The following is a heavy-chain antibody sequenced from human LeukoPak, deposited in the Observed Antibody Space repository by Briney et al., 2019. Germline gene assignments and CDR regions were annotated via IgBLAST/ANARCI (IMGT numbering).Heavy chain of an antibody. Sequence: GGSLRLSCAGSGFIFNNCAMHWVRQPPGKGLEWVSGISWNSGSIDYADSVKGRFTISRDNAKNSLYLQMNSLRVEDTAFYYCAKDNRRHYTSGPNPDSLHWGQGALVTVSS. CDR2: ISWNSGSI. CDR3: AKDNRRHYTSGPNPDSLH. V-gene: IGHV3-9*01. CDR1: GFIFNNCA. D-gene: IGHD6-19*01. J-gene: IGHJ4*02.